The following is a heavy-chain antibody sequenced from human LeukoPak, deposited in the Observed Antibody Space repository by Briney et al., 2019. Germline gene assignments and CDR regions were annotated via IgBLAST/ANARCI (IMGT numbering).Heavy chain of an antibody. D-gene: IGHD6-19*01. CDR2: ISSSGSTI. Sequence: GGSLRLSCAASGFTFSSYGMNWVRQAPGKGLEWVSYISSSGSTIYYADSVKGRFTISRDNAKNSLYLQMNSLRAEDTAVYYCARDADSSGCSDYWGQGTLVTVSS. CDR3: ARDADSSGCSDY. V-gene: IGHV3-48*03. J-gene: IGHJ4*02. CDR1: GFTFSSYG.